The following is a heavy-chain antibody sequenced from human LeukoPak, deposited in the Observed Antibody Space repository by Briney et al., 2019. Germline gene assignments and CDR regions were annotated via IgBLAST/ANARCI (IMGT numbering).Heavy chain of an antibody. D-gene: IGHD2-15*01. CDR1: GFTFSDHY. V-gene: IGHV3-11*06. Sequence: GGSLRLSCAAAGFTFSDHYMTWIRQAPGKGLEWVSSISSSSSYIYYADSVKGRFTISRDNAKNSLYLQMNSLRAEDTAVYYCASRYCSGGSCYLSFDYWGQGTLVTVSS. CDR2: ISSSSSYI. CDR3: ASRYCSGGSCYLSFDY. J-gene: IGHJ4*02.